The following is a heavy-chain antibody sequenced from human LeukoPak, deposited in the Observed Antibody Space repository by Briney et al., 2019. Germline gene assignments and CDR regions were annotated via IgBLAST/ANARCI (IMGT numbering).Heavy chain of an antibody. CDR1: GFTFSSYA. D-gene: IGHD3-22*01. Sequence: GGSLRLSCAASGFTFSSYAMHWVRQAPGKGLEWVAVISYDGSNKYYADSVKGRFTISRDNSKNTLYLQMNSLRAEDTALYYCARGAGSGYFFYMDVWGKGTTVTVSS. V-gene: IGHV3-30*04. J-gene: IGHJ6*03. CDR2: ISYDGSNK. CDR3: ARGAGSGYFFYMDV.